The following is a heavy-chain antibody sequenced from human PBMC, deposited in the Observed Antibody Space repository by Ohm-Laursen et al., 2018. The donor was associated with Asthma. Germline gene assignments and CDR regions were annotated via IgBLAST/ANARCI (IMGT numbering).Heavy chain of an antibody. J-gene: IGHJ2*01. CDR2: ISTASTFI. CDR1: GYSFSLYS. Sequence: SLRLSCAASGYSFSLYSIHWIRQAPGKGLQWVASISTASTFIYYADSVRGRFTTSRDNAKNLVYLQMNSLRAEDTAVYYCAKRPYCTGGVCKRNWYFDLWGRGTLVTVSS. D-gene: IGHD2-8*02. CDR3: AKRPYCTGGVCKRNWYFDL. V-gene: IGHV3-21*01.